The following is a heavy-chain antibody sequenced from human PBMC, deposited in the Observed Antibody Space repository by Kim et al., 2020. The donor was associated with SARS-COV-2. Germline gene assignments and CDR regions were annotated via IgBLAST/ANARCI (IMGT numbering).Heavy chain of an antibody. V-gene: IGHV1-3*01. Sequence: TGHSQKFRGRVTITRDTSASTAYMELSSLTSEDTAVYYCARVKLAGDDFDYWGQGTLVTVSS. CDR2: T. J-gene: IGHJ4*02. CDR3: ARVKLAGDDFDY. D-gene: IGHD2-21*01.